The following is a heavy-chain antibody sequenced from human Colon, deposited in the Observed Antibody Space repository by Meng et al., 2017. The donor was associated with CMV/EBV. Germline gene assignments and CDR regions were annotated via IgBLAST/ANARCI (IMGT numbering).Heavy chain of an antibody. D-gene: IGHD2-2*02. CDR2: INPSGGST. CDR1: YTFPSYN. CDR3: ARAGCSSTSCYRVWFDP. Sequence: YTFPSYNMHWVRQAPGQGLEWMGIINPSGGSTNYAQKFQGRVTMTRDTSTSTVYMELSSLRFEDTAVYYCARAGCSSTSCYRVWFDPWGQGTLVTVSS. V-gene: IGHV1-46*01. J-gene: IGHJ5*02.